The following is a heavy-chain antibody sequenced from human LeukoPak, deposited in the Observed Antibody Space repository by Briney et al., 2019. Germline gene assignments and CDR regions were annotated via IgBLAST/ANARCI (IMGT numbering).Heavy chain of an antibody. D-gene: IGHD1-26*01. CDR3: ARGGRRGLAFDI. Sequence: SETLSLTCTVSGGSISSGGYYWSWIRQPPGKGLEWIGYIYHSGSTYYNPSLKSRVTISVDTSKNQFSLKLSSVTAADTAVYYCARGGRRGLAFDIWGQGTMVTVSS. CDR1: GGSISSGGYY. V-gene: IGHV4-30-2*05. CDR2: IYHSGST. J-gene: IGHJ3*02.